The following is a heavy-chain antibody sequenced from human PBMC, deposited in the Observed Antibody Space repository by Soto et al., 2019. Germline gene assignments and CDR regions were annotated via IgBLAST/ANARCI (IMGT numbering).Heavy chain of an antibody. CDR3: ARVFGFGGMDV. J-gene: IGHJ6*02. Sequence: QVQLQESGPGLVKPSQTLSLTCTVSGGSISSGGYYWSWIRQHPGKGLEWIGYIYYSGSTYYNPSLNXRITXSXNTSKNQFSLKLSSVTAADTAVYYCARVFGFGGMDVWGQGTTVTVSS. CDR2: IYYSGST. V-gene: IGHV4-31*03. D-gene: IGHD3-10*01. CDR1: GGSISSGGYY.